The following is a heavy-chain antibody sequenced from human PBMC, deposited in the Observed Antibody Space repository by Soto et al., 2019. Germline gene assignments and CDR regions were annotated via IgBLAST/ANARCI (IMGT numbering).Heavy chain of an antibody. CDR3: ARDRGYCSGGSCYWNWFDP. CDR1: GYTFTSYY. J-gene: IGHJ5*02. V-gene: IGHV1-46*01. CDR2: INPSGGST. Sequence: GASVKVSCKASGYTFTSYYMHWVRQAPGQGLEWMGIINPSGGSTSYAQKFQGRVTMTRDTSISTAYMELSRLRSDDTAVYYCARDRGYCSGGSCYWNWFDPWGQGTLVTVSS. D-gene: IGHD2-15*01.